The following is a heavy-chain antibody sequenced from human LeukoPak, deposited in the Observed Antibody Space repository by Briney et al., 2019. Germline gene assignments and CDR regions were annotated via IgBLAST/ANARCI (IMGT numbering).Heavy chain of an antibody. CDR2: IKQDGSEK. V-gene: IGHV3-7*04. CDR3: ARGYYDSSGYYYGDAFDI. Sequence: GGSLRLSCAASGFTFSSYWMHWVRQAPGKGLEWVANIKQDGSEKYYVDSVKGRFTISRDNAKNSLYLQMNSLRAEDTAVYYCARGYYDSSGYYYGDAFDIWGQGTMVTVSS. D-gene: IGHD3-22*01. J-gene: IGHJ3*02. CDR1: GFTFSSYW.